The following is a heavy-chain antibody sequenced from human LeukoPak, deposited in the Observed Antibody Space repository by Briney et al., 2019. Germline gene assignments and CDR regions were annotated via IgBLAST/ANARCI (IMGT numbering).Heavy chain of an antibody. CDR2: IGTASDT. CDR3: ARGPPRGKYYYMDG. J-gene: IGHJ6*03. V-gene: IGHV3-13*01. Sequence: PGGSLRLSCAASGFTFSSFDMHWVRHPTGQGLEWLSTIGTASDTYYPGSVEGRFSLSRDNAKNSLYLQMNSLTAGDTAVYYCARGPPRGKYYYMDGWGKGTTVTVSS. D-gene: IGHD1-1*01. CDR1: GFTFSSFD.